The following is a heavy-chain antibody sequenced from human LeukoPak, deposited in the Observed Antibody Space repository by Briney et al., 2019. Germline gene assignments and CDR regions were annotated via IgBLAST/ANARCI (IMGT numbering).Heavy chain of an antibody. CDR2: IYPSDSDT. V-gene: IGHV5-51*01. J-gene: IGHJ1*01. CDR1: GSIFTSYW. CDR3: ARVSSTYFHH. Sequence: PGESLQISCKCSGSIFTSYWSGGGRHLPGKGLEWMGIIYPSDSDTTYSPSFQGQVTISADKSISPAYLQWSSLKASDTAMYYCARVSSTYFHHWGQGTLVTVSS. D-gene: IGHD2-2*01.